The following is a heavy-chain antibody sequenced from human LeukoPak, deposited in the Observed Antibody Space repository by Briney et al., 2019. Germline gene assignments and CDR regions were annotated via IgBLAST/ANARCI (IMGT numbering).Heavy chain of an antibody. J-gene: IGHJ6*03. CDR2: IYSGGST. V-gene: IGHV3-53*01. D-gene: IGHD6-25*01. Sequence: GGSLRLSYAASGFTVSSNYMSWVRQAPGKGLEWVSVIYSGGSTYYADSVKGRFTISRDNSKNTLYLQMNSLRAEDTAVYYCARAAANYYYYYMDVWGKGTTVTVSS. CDR1: GFTVSSNY. CDR3: ARAAANYYYYYMDV.